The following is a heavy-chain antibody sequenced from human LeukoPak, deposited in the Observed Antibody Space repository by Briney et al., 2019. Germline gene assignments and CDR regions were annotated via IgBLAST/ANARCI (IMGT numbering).Heavy chain of an antibody. CDR3: ARLPDSGYFDY. CDR2: VLYTGRT. Sequence: PSETLSLTCTVSGDSISSSRFYWAWIRQPPGKGLEWIGSVLYTGRTFYNPSLKSRVTISVDTSKNQFSLKLSSVTAADTAVYYCARLPDSGYFDYWGQGTLVTVSS. CDR1: GDSISSSRFY. D-gene: IGHD3-22*01. J-gene: IGHJ4*02. V-gene: IGHV4-39*07.